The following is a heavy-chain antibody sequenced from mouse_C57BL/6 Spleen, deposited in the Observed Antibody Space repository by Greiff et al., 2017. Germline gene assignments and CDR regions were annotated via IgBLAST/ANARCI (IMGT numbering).Heavy chain of an antibody. CDR2: IYPGDGDT. J-gene: IGHJ4*01. V-gene: IGHV1-80*01. D-gene: IGHD3-2*02. CDR3: ARGETAQATFLYYAMDY. Sequence: QVQLKQSGAELVKPGASVKISCKASGYAFSSYWMNWVKQRPGKGLEWIGQIYPGDGDTNYNGKFKGKATLTADTSSSTAYMQLSSLTSEDSAVYFCARGETAQATFLYYAMDYWGQGTSVTVSS. CDR1: GYAFSSYW.